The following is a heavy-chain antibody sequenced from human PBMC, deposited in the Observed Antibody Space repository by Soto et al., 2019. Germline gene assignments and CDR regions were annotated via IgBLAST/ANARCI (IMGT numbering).Heavy chain of an antibody. CDR3: ARDPLWGTAMVLWYFDL. J-gene: IGHJ2*01. CDR2: ISYDGSNK. V-gene: IGHV3-30-3*01. CDR1: GFTFNNYA. D-gene: IGHD5-18*01. Sequence: QVQLVESGGGVVQPGRSLRLSCAASGFTFNNYAMHWVRQAPGKGREWVALISYDGSNKYYADSVKGRFTISRDNSKNTLYLQMNSLRAEDTAVYYCARDPLWGTAMVLWYFDLWGRGTLVTVSS.